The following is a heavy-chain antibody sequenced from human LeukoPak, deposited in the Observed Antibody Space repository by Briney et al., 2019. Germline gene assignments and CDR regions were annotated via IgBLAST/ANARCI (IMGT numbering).Heavy chain of an antibody. J-gene: IGHJ3*01. CDR2: IFYSGNT. V-gene: IGHV4-30-4*01. CDR3: ARGRSNAFDV. D-gene: IGHD5/OR15-5a*01. CDR1: GGSISIDYY. Sequence: PPQTLSLTCTVSGGSISIDYYWGWIRQTPGKGPGLEWIGYIFYSGNTNYNASLRSRATISVDTSKNEFSLQLISVTAADTAIYFCARGRSNAFDVWGPGTVVTVSS.